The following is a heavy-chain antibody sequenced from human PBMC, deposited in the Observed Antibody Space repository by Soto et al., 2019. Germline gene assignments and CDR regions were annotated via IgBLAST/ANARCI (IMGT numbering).Heavy chain of an antibody. CDR2: TYYRSRFFS. J-gene: IGHJ5*02. CDR3: VRDRYSSSGWFDP. V-gene: IGHV6-1*01. D-gene: IGHD3-10*01. Sequence: QTLSLTCAISGDSVSSYSAAWNWIRQSPSGGLEWLGRTYYRSRFFSDYAESVKSRIIINPDTSKNQFSLQLKSVTPEDTAVYYCVRDRYSSSGWFDPWGQGTPVTVS. CDR1: GDSVSSYSAA.